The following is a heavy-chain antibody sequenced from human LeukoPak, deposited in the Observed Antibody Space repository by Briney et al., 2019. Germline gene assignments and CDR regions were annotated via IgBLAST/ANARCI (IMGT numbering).Heavy chain of an antibody. D-gene: IGHD3-10*02. V-gene: IGHV1-58*02. J-gene: IGHJ5*02. Sequence: VASVKVSCKASGFTFTSSAMQWVRQARGQRLEWIGWIVVGSGNTNYAQKFQERVTITRDMSTSTAYMELSSLRSEDTAVYYCAADPLVFGEFGWFDPWGQGTLVTVSS. CDR2: IVVGSGNT. CDR1: GFTFTSSA. CDR3: AADPLVFGEFGWFDP.